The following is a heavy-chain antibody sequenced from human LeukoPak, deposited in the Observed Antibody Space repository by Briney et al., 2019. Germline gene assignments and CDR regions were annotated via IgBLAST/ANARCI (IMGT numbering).Heavy chain of an antibody. CDR2: IIPIFGTA. Sequence: SVKVSCKASGGTFSSYAISWVRQAPGQGLEWMGGIIPIFGTANYAQKFQGRVTITADESTSTAYMELGSLRSEDTAVYYCARGPQYDFWSGYSSPGYYYYMDVWGKGTTVTVSS. D-gene: IGHD3-3*01. J-gene: IGHJ6*03. V-gene: IGHV1-69*13. CDR1: GGTFSSYA. CDR3: ARGPQYDFWSGYSSPGYYYYMDV.